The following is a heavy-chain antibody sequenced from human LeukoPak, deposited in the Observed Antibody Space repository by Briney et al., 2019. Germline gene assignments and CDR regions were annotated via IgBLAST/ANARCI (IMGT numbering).Heavy chain of an antibody. CDR2: ISSTGGYT. Sequence: PGGSLRLAWAASGFTFSNYCMHWVRQAPGAGLEYVSAISSTGGYTYYADSVKGRFTISRDNSKDTLYLQMGSLRTEDMAVYYCARASSGWYDYWGQGTLVTVSS. V-gene: IGHV3-64*02. CDR3: ARASSGWYDY. J-gene: IGHJ4*02. D-gene: IGHD6-19*01. CDR1: GFTFSNYC.